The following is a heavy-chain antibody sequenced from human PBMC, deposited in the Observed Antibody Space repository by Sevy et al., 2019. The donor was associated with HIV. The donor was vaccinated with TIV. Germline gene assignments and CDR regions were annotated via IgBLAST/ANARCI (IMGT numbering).Heavy chain of an antibody. J-gene: IGHJ6*02. V-gene: IGHV3-74*01. Sequence: GGSLRLSCAASEFTFISYWMHWVRQAPGKGLVWVSRINSDGSSTSYADSVKGRFNISRDNDKNTLYLQMNSLRAEDTAVYYCARDQYYYDSSGYYPSGYYYGMDVWGQGTTVTVSS. CDR1: EFTFISYW. CDR2: INSDGSST. D-gene: IGHD3-22*01. CDR3: ARDQYYYDSSGYYPSGYYYGMDV.